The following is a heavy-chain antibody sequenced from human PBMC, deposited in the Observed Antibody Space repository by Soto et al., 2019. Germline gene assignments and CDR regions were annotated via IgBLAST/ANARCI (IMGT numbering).Heavy chain of an antibody. D-gene: IGHD2-2*01. CDR3: AKPPPYCSSSTCYFPFDS. V-gene: IGHV3-23*01. Sequence: EVQLLESGGGLVQPGGSLRVSCAASGFTFSSYGMSWVRQAPGKGLEWVSSISAAGGSAYYADPVKGRFTISRDNSKNTLYLQMNSLRAEDTAVYYCAKPPPYCSSSTCYFPFDSWGQGTLVTVSS. CDR1: GFTFSSYG. CDR2: ISAAGGSA. J-gene: IGHJ5*01.